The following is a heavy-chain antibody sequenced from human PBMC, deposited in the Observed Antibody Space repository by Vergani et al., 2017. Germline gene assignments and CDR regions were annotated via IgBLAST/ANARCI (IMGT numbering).Heavy chain of an antibody. CDR2: IYNSGNG. Sequence: QMQLQESGPGLVKASETLSLTCTVSGDSIISRSYYWGWIRQPPGQGLEWIGSIYNSGNGDSSSSLKSRVTISADTSKNQFSLRLTSVTAADTAVYYCASGKYYSDSTSHFRGRYFDVGGRGTLVTVPS. CDR3: ASGKYYSDSTSHFRGRYFDV. V-gene: IGHV4-39*01. J-gene: IGHJ2*01. D-gene: IGHD3-16*01. CDR1: GDSIISRSYY.